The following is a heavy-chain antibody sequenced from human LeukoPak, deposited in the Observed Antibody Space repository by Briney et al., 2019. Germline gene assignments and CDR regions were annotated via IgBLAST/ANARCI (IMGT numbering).Heavy chain of an antibody. D-gene: IGHD6-19*01. CDR1: GFSLSTSGVG. CDR2: IYWDDEK. J-gene: IGHJ5*02. Sequence: SGPTLVNPTQTLTLTCTFSGFSLSTSGVGVGWIRQPPGKALEWLALIYWDDEKRYSPSLKSRLTITKDTSKNQVVLTMTNMDPVDTATYYCAHRHPLAVTGNRWFDPWGQGTLVTVSS. CDR3: AHRHPLAVTGNRWFDP. V-gene: IGHV2-5*02.